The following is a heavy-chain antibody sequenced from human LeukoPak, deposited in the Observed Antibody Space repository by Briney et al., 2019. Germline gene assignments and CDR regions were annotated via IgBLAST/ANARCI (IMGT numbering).Heavy chain of an antibody. V-gene: IGHV4-61*02. D-gene: IGHD3-22*01. CDR3: ARGGNYYEKMV. CDR1: GGSISSGSYY. Sequence: SETLSLTCTVSGGSISSGSYYWSWIRQPAGKGLEWIGRIYTSGSTNYNPSLKSRVTISVDTSKNQFSLRLTSVTTADTAVYFCARGGNYYEKMVWGQGTLVTVSS. J-gene: IGHJ1*01. CDR2: IYTSGST.